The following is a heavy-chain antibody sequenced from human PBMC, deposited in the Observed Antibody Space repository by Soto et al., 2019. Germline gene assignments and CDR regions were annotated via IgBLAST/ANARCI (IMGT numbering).Heavy chain of an antibody. D-gene: IGHD4-17*01. CDR1: GYTFTSYY. Sequence: GASVKVSCTASGYTFTSYYMHWVRQAPGQGLEWMGIINPSGGSTSYAQKFQGRVTMTRDTSTSTVYMELSSLRSEDTAVYYCARDTRTIGYGDYGPAFDIWGQGTMVTVS. CDR2: INPSGGST. CDR3: ARDTRTIGYGDYGPAFDI. V-gene: IGHV1-46*01. J-gene: IGHJ3*02.